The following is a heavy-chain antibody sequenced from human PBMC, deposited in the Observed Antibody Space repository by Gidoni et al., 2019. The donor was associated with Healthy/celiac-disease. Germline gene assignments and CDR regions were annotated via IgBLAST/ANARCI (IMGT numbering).Heavy chain of an antibody. CDR1: GFTFSSYE. CDR2: ISSSGSTI. Sequence: EVQLVESGGGLVQPGGSLRLSCAASGFTFSSYEMNWVRQAPGKGLEWVSYISSSGSTIYYTDSVKGRFTISRDNAKNSLYLQMNSLRAEDTAVYYCARPGAGGDFDYWGQGTLVTVSS. J-gene: IGHJ4*02. V-gene: IGHV3-48*03. CDR3: ARPGAGGDFDY. D-gene: IGHD2-15*01.